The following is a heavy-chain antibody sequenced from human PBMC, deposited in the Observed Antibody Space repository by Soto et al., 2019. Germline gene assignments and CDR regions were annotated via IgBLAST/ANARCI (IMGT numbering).Heavy chain of an antibody. D-gene: IGHD4-4*01. CDR1: GFTFSSYA. J-gene: IGHJ6*03. CDR3: AKVPRLSYSNYLENYYYYYMDV. Sequence: GGSLRLSCAASGFTFSSYAMSWVRQAPGKGLEWVSAISGSGGSTYYADSVKGRFTISRDNSKNTLYLQMNSLRAEDTAVYYCAKVPRLSYSNYLENYYYYYMDVWGKGTTVTVSS. V-gene: IGHV3-23*01. CDR2: ISGSGGST.